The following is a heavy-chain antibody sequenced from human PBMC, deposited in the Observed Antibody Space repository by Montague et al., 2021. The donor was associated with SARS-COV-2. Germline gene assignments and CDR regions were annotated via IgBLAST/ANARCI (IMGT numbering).Heavy chain of an antibody. CDR2: ISYDGSQK. D-gene: IGHD1-26*01. CDR1: GFTFSSYG. Sequence: SLRLSCAASGFTFSSYGMHWVRQAPGKGLEWVAVISYDGSQKHYADSVEGRFTISRDNPKNTLYLQMSSLRAEDTAVYYCARGHGITWGQGTLVTVSS. J-gene: IGHJ5*02. V-gene: IGHV3-30*03. CDR3: ARGHGIT.